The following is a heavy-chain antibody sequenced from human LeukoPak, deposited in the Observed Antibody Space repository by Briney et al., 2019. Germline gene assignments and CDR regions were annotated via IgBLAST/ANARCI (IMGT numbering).Heavy chain of an antibody. CDR2: INGGNGNT. J-gene: IGHJ4*02. V-gene: IGHV1-3*01. CDR3: ARDSSGWSPLNH. CDR1: GDTFTNYA. Sequence: GASVKVSCKASGDTFTNYAIHWVRQAPGQSLEWMAWINGGNGNTKSSHEFRGRLTITRDTSASTAYMELSSLRSEDTAVYYCARDSSGWSPLNHWGQGTLVTVSS. D-gene: IGHD6-13*01.